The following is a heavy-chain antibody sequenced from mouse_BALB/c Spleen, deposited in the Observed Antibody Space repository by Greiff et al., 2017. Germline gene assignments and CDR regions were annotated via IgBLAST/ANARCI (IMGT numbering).Heavy chain of an antibody. CDR2: IDPANGNT. CDR3: ASIGPPRYYAMDY. CDR1: GFNIKDTY. Sequence: VQLKQSGAELVKPGASVTLSCTASGFNIKDTYMHWVKQRPEQGLEWIGRIDPANGNTKYDPKFQGKATITADTSSNTAYLQLSSLTSEDTAVYYCASIGPPRYYAMDYWGQGTSGTVSS. V-gene: IGHV14-3*02. J-gene: IGHJ4*01.